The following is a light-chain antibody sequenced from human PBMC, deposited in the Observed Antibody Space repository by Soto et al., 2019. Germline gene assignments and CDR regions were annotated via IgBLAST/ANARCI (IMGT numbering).Light chain of an antibody. J-gene: IGKJ1*01. CDR3: QQYDNSPET. CDR2: GAS. V-gene: IGKV3-20*01. Sequence: EIVLTQSPGTLSLSPGERATLSCRASQSVNSNFLAWYQQKRGQPPRLLIYGASSRATGIPDRFSGSGSGTDFTLTISRLEPEDFAVYYCQQYDNSPETFGQGTKVEIK. CDR1: QSVNSNF.